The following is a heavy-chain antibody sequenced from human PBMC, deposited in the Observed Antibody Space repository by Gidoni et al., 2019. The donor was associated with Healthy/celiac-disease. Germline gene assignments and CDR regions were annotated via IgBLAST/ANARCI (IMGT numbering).Heavy chain of an antibody. D-gene: IGHD3-22*01. CDR1: GFTFRSYS. J-gene: IGHJ4*02. CDR2: ISSSSSYI. V-gene: IGHV3-21*01. Sequence: EVQLVESAGGLVKPGGSLRLSCSASGFTFRSYSMNWVRQAPGKGLGWVSSISSSSSYIYYADSVKGRFTISRDNAKNSLYLQMNSLRAEDTAVYYCARGPSSGYYQSHDYWGQGTLVTVSS. CDR3: ARGPSSGYYQSHDY.